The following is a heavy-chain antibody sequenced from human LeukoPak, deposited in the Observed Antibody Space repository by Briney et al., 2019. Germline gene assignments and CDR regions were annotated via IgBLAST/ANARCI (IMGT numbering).Heavy chain of an antibody. J-gene: IGHJ4*02. CDR1: GFSFSSYA. D-gene: IGHD2-2*01. Sequence: AGGSLRLSCAASGFSFSSYAMSWVRQAPGKGLEWVSSISSSSSYIYYADSVKGRFTISRDNAKNSLYLQMNSLRAEDTAVYYCAREVVPAAILPDYWGQGTLVTVSS. CDR2: ISSSSSYI. CDR3: AREVVPAAILPDY. V-gene: IGHV3-21*01.